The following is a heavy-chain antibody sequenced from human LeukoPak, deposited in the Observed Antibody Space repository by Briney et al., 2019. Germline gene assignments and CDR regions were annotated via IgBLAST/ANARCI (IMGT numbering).Heavy chain of an antibody. CDR2: ISNGGRVI. D-gene: IGHD5-18*01. Sequence: GGSLRLSCAASGFTFSDYYMSWIRQAPGKGLEWLSYISNGGRVIQNADSVKGRITISRDNAKNSLFLQMNSLRVEDTAVYYCARAQRGYSFGCDHWGQGTPVTVSS. CDR3: ARAQRGYSFGCDH. V-gene: IGHV3-11*01. J-gene: IGHJ5*02. CDR1: GFTFSDYY.